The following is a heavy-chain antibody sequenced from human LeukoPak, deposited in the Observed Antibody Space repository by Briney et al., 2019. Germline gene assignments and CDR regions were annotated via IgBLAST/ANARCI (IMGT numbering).Heavy chain of an antibody. Sequence: GGSLRLSCAASGFTFSSYWMHWVRQAPGKGLVWVSRINSDGSSTYYADSVKGRFTISRDNSKNTLYLQVNSLRAEDTAVYYCAKGYCSSISCSRFDYWGQGTLVTVSS. CDR3: AKGYCSSISCSRFDY. CDR1: GFTFSSYW. D-gene: IGHD2-2*01. CDR2: INSDGSST. V-gene: IGHV3-74*01. J-gene: IGHJ4*02.